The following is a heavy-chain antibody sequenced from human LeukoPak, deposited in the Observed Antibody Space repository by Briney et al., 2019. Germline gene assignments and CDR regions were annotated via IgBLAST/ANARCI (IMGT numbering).Heavy chain of an antibody. CDR3: ASSKWSSSWYYYGMDV. V-gene: IGHV3-11*01. D-gene: IGHD6-13*01. Sequence: GGSLRLSCAVSGFTLSDYYMSWICQAPGKGLEWVSYISSSGSTIYYADSVKGRFTISRDNAKNSLYLQMNSLRAEDTAVYYGASSKWSSSWYYYGMDVWGQETTVTVAS. CDR1: GFTLSDYY. CDR2: ISSSGSTI. J-gene: IGHJ6*02.